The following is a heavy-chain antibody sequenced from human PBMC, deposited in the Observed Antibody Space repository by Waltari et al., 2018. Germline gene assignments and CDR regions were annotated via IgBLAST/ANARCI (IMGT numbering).Heavy chain of an antibody. J-gene: IGHJ4*02. CDR1: GFSFSSKW. Sequence: EVQLLESGGGFVQSGGSLRLSCVASGFSFSSKWMYWVRQPPGKGLVWVARISSHGSDTFYEGSLEGRFTISRDNAENTLSLQVDSLRAEDTGIYYCVRGSTDWRGIDYWGQGTLVTVSS. CDR3: VRGSTDWRGIDY. D-gene: IGHD3-9*01. CDR2: ISSHGSDT. V-gene: IGHV3-74*01.